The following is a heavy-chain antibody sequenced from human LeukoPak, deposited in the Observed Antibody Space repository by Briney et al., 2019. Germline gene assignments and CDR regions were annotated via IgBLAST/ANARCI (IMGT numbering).Heavy chain of an antibody. V-gene: IGHV1-18*04. D-gene: IGHD2-2*01. J-gene: IGHJ4*02. CDR1: GYTFTSYG. CDR2: ISAYNGNT. Sequence: ASVKVSCKASGYTFTSYGISWVRQAPGQGLEWMGWISAYNGNTNYAQKLQGRVTMTTDTSTSTAYMELRSLRSDDTAVYYCARRYCSNTSCHVDYWGQGTLVTVSS. CDR3: ARRYCSNTSCHVDY.